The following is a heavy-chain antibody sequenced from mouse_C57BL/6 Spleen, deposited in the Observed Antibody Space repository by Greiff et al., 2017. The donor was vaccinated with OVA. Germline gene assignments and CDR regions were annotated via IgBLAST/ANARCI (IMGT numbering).Heavy chain of an antibody. CDR1: GYTFTDYE. D-gene: IGHD2-3*01. Sequence: VKLVESGAELVRPGASVTLSCKASGYTFTDYEMHWVKQTPVHGLEWIGAIDPETGGTAYNQKFKGKAILTADKSSSTAYMELRSLTSEDSAVYYCTRGDDEGYYAMDYWGQGTSVTVSS. J-gene: IGHJ4*01. CDR3: TRGDDEGYYAMDY. CDR2: IDPETGGT. V-gene: IGHV1-15*01.